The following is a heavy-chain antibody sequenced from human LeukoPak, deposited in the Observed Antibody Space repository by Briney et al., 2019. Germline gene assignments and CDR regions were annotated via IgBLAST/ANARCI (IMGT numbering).Heavy chain of an antibody. Sequence: PSETLSLTCTVSGGSISSYYWSWIRLPPGKGLEWLGYIYYSGSTNYNPSLKSRVTISVDTSKNQFSLKLSSVTAADTAVYYCARSTPRYSSSWYAGMDVWGQGTTVTVS. CDR1: GGSISSYY. CDR2: IYYSGST. J-gene: IGHJ6*02. CDR3: ARSTPRYSSSWYAGMDV. D-gene: IGHD6-13*01. V-gene: IGHV4-59*01.